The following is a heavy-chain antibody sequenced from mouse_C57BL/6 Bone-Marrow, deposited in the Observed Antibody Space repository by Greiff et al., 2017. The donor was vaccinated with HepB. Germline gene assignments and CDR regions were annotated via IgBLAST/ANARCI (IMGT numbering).Heavy chain of an antibody. Sequence: EVKLQESGGGLVQPGGSMKLSCVASGFTFSNYWMNWVRQSPEKGLEWVAQIRLKSDNYATHYAESVKGRFTISRDDSKSSVYLQMNNLRAEDTGIYYCTGGGFIRAMDYWGQGTSVTVSS. J-gene: IGHJ4*01. CDR3: TGGGFIRAMDY. CDR2: IRLKSDNYAT. CDR1: GFTFSNYW. V-gene: IGHV6-3*01. D-gene: IGHD1-1*01.